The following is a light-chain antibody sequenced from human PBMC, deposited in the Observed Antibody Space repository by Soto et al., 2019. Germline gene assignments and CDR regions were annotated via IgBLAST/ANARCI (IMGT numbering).Light chain of an antibody. Sequence: EIVMTQSPATLSLSPGERATLSWRASQTIDNTLAWYQRKPGQAPRLLIYDASTRATGVPARFSGSGSGTDFTLTISSLQSEDFAVYYCQHYNYWPYTFGQGTKV. CDR2: DAS. J-gene: IGKJ2*01. V-gene: IGKV3-15*01. CDR3: QHYNYWPYT. CDR1: QTIDNT.